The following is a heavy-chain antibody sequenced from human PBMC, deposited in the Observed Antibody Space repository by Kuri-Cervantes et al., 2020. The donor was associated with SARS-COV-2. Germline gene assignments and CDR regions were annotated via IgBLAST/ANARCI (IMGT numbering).Heavy chain of an antibody. CDR2: ISGSGGST. CDR3: SRGEYYYDTTRYYFDS. V-gene: IGHV3-23*01. D-gene: IGHD3-22*01. CDR1: GFTFSSYA. Sequence: GESLKISCAASGFTFSSYAMSWVRQAPGKGLEWVSAISGSGGSTYYADSVKGRFTISRDNSRNTPYLQMNSLRAEDTAVYYCSRGEYYYDTTRYYFDSWGQGTLVTVSS. J-gene: IGHJ4*02.